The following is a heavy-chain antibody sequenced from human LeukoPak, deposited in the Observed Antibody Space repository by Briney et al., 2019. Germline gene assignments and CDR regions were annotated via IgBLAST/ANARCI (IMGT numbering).Heavy chain of an antibody. J-gene: IGHJ3*02. V-gene: IGHV4-34*01. CDR1: GGSFSGYY. CDR2: INHSGST. CDR3: ARAENYYDSSGYTLGAFDI. D-gene: IGHD3-22*01. Sequence: SETLSLTCAVYGGSFSGYYWSWIRQPPGKGLEWIGEINHSGSTNYNPSLKSRVTISVDTSKNQFSLKLSSVTAADTAVYYCARAENYYDSSGYTLGAFDIWGQGTMVTVSS.